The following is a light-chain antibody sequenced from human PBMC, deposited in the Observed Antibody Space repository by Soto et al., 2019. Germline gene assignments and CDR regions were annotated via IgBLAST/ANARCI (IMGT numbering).Light chain of an antibody. J-gene: IGLJ1*01. CDR3: QVWDGTSDQYV. CDR1: NIGSKS. CDR2: YDT. Sequence: SYELTQPPSVSLAPGQAARINCAGDNIGSKSVHWYQQKPGQAPTLVIFYDTRRPSGIPERFSGSNSGNTATLAISGVEGGDEADYFCQVWDGTSDQYVFGPGTKLTVL. V-gene: IGLV3-21*04.